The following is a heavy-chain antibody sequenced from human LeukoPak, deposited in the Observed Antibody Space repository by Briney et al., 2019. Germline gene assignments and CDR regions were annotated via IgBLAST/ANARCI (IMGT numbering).Heavy chain of an antibody. CDR3: ARVQWLQYYYYYMDV. CDR1: GGPFSGYY. Sequence: PSETLSLTCAVYGGPFSGYYWSWIRQAPGKGLEWIGEINQSGTSNYNPSLKSRVTMSVDTSEKQFSLRLTSVTAADTAVYYCARVQWLQYYYYYMDVWGKGTTVTISS. CDR2: INQSGTS. J-gene: IGHJ6*03. V-gene: IGHV4-34*01. D-gene: IGHD5-12*01.